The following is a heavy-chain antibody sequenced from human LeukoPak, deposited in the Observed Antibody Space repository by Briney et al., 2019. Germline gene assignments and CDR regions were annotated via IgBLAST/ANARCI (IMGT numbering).Heavy chain of an antibody. CDR3: ARAPKNDAYDI. CDR1: GYTFTGYY. CDR2: INPNSGDT. V-gene: IGHV1-2*02. J-gene: IGHJ3*02. Sequence: ASVKVSCKASGYTFTGYYIHWVRQAPGQGLVWVGWINPNSGDTHSAQNFQGRVTMTRDTSISTASMDLSRLRSDDTAVYYCARAPKNDAYDIWGRGTMVTVSS.